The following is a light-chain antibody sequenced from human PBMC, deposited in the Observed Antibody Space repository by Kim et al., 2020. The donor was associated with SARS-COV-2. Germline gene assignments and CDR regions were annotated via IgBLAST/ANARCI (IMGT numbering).Light chain of an antibody. V-gene: IGKV3-20*01. CDR3: QLYGSSPLYI. CDR2: GAS. CDR1: QSVNSNY. Sequence: PGERATRSCRASQSVNSNYLVWYQQKPGQAPRLLIYGASSRATGIPNRFSGSGSGTDFTLTISRLEPEDFAVYYCQLYGSSPLYIFGQGTKLEI. J-gene: IGKJ2*01.